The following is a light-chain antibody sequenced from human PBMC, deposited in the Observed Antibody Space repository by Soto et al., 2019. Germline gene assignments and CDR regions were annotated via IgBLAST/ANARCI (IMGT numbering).Light chain of an antibody. CDR2: DAS. J-gene: IGKJ1*01. CDR3: QQYNSYSAT. V-gene: IGKV1-5*01. Sequence: DIQITQSPSTLSASVGDRVTITCRASQSINNWLAWYLQKPGKAPKLLIYDASTLEIGVPSRFSCSGSGTEFALTISSLQPDDFATYYCQQYNSYSATFGQGTKVDIK. CDR1: QSINNW.